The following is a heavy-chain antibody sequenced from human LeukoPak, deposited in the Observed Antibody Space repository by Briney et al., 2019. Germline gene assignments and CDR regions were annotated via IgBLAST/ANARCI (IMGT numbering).Heavy chain of an antibody. V-gene: IGHV3-21*01. CDR1: GFTFGSYS. J-gene: IGHJ4*02. Sequence: GGSLRLSCAASGFTFGSYSMNWVRQAPGKGLEWVSSISSSSSYIYYADSVKGRFTISRDNAKNSLYLQMNSLRAEDTAVYYCARESYHYYDSSGYQRVFDYWGQGTLVTVSS. CDR3: ARESYHYYDSSGYQRVFDY. D-gene: IGHD3-22*01. CDR2: ISSSSSYI.